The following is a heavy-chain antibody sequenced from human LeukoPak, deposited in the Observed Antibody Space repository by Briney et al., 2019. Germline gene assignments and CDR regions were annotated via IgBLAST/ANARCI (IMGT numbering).Heavy chain of an antibody. Sequence: PSETLSLTCAVYGGSFSGYYWSWIRQPPGKGLEWIGEINHSGSTNYNPSLKSRVTISVDTSKNQFSLKLSSVTAADTAVYYCARGWFGELTYWDQGTLVTVSS. J-gene: IGHJ4*02. D-gene: IGHD3-10*01. CDR1: GGSFSGYY. CDR3: ARGWFGELTY. CDR2: INHSGST. V-gene: IGHV4-34*01.